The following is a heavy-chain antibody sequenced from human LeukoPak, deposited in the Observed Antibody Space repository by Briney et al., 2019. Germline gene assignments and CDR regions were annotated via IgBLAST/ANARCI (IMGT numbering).Heavy chain of an antibody. Sequence: ASVKVSCKASGYTFTGYYMHWVRQAPGQGLEWMGIINPSGGSTSYAQKFQGRVTMTRDTSTGTVYMELSSLRSEDTAVYYCARADNYYDRAFDPWGQGTLVTVSS. CDR1: GYTFTGYY. D-gene: IGHD3-22*01. CDR2: INPSGGST. V-gene: IGHV1-46*01. CDR3: ARADNYYDRAFDP. J-gene: IGHJ5*02.